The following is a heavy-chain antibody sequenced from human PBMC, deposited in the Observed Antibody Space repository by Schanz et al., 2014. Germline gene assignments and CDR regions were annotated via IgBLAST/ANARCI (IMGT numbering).Heavy chain of an antibody. CDR1: GFTFSDYY. Sequence: QVQLVESGGGLVKPGGSLRLSCAASGFTFSDYYMNWIRQAPGKGLEWVSYISNSGYTIYYADSVKGRFTISRDNAKTPLYLKMNSLRAEDTAVYYWARDPPPYSSSPYYWYYGMDVWAKGPRSPSP. CDR2: ISNSGYTI. CDR3: ARDPPPYSSSPYYWYYGMDV. J-gene: IGHJ6*02. V-gene: IGHV3-11*01. D-gene: IGHD6-6*01.